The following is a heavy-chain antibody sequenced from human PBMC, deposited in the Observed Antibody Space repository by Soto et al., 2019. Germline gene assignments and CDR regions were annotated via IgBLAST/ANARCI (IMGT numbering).Heavy chain of an antibody. CDR2: IYWDDDK. J-gene: IGHJ4*02. CDR1: GFSLSTSGVG. V-gene: IGHV2-5*02. D-gene: IGHD3-3*01. Sequence: QITLKESGPTLVKPTQTLTLTCTFSGFSLSTSGVGVGWIRQPPGKALEWLALIYWDDDKRYSPSLKSRLTITKDTSKNQVVLTMTNMDPVDTATYYCAHTILTYYDFWSGYYLDYWGQGTLVTVSS. CDR3: AHTILTYYDFWSGYYLDY.